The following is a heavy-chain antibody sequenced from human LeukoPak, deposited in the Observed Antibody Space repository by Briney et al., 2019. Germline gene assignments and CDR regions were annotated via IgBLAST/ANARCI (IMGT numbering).Heavy chain of an antibody. D-gene: IGHD3-10*01. Sequence: SETLSPTCTVSGGSISSSSYYWGWIRQPPGKGLEWIGSIYYSGSTYYNPSLKSRVTISVDTSKNQFSLKLSSVTAADTAVYYCARGNYYGSGSYYDYYYMDVWGKGTTVTISS. J-gene: IGHJ6*03. CDR3: ARGNYYGSGSYYDYYYMDV. CDR2: IYYSGST. V-gene: IGHV4-39*07. CDR1: GGSISSSSYY.